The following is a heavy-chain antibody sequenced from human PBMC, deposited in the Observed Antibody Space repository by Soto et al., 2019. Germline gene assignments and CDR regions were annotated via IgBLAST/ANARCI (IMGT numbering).Heavy chain of an antibody. D-gene: IGHD3-9*01. CDR2: IYYSGST. CDR3: ARSYYDILTGYYDVNWFEP. J-gene: IGHJ5*02. CDR1: GGSISSYY. V-gene: IGHV4-59*01. Sequence: SETLSLTCTVSGGSISSYYWNWIWQPPGKGLEWIGYIYYSGSTNYNPSLKSRVTMSVDTSKNQFSLKLSSVTAADTAVYYCARSYYDILTGYYDVNWFEPWGQGALVTVSS.